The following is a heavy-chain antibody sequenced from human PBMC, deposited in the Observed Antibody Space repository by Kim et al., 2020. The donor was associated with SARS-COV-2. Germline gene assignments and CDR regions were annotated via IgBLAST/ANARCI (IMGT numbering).Heavy chain of an antibody. CDR2: K. CDR3: AKDDYSNAFDY. Sequence: KYYADSVKGRFTISRDNSKNTLYLQMNSLRAEDTAVYYCAKDDYSNAFDYWGQGTLVTVSS. V-gene: IGHV3-33*06. D-gene: IGHD4-4*01. J-gene: IGHJ4*02.